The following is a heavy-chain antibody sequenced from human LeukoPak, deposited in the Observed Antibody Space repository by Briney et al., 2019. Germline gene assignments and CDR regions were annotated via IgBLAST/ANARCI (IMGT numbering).Heavy chain of an antibody. CDR2: FSSSSSYI. CDR3: AATSGSYYSVY. Sequence: PGGSLRLSCVASGFTFSSYSVNWVRQAPGKGLEWVSSFSSSSSYIYYADSVKGRFTISRDNAKNSLYLQMNSLRAEDTAVYYCAATSGSYYSVYWGQGTLVTVSS. J-gene: IGHJ4*02. CDR1: GFTFSSYS. D-gene: IGHD1-26*01. V-gene: IGHV3-21*06.